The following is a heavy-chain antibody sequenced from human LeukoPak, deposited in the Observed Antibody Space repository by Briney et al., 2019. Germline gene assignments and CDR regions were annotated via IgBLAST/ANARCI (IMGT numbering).Heavy chain of an antibody. V-gene: IGHV5-51*01. Sequence: GESLQISCQGSGYSFSTYWIGWVRPMPGKGMEWMGIIYPGDSDTRYSLSFQGQVTISADKSIGTAYLQWSSLKASDTAMYYCARRLPGGECFDSWGQGTLVTVSS. CDR3: ARRLPGGECFDS. J-gene: IGHJ4*02. CDR2: IYPGDSDT. D-gene: IGHD3-16*01. CDR1: GYSFSTYW.